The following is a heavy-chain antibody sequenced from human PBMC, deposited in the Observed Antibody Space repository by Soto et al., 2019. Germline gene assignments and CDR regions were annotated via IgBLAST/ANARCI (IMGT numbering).Heavy chain of an antibody. CDR2: IDHSGST. CDR3: ARGVRFLELFNENYFDY. D-gene: IGHD3-3*01. CDR1: GDSFSSSNW. V-gene: IGHV4-4*02. J-gene: IGHJ4*02. Sequence: SETLSLTCAVSGDSFSSSNWWHWLRQPPGKGLEWIAEIDHSGSTNYNPSLKSRVTISVDKSKNQFSLKLNSVTAADTAVYYCARGVRFLELFNENYFDYWGQGTLVTVSS.